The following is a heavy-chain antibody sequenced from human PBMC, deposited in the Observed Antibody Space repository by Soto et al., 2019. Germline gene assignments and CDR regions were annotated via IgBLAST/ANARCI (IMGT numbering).Heavy chain of an antibody. D-gene: IGHD5-12*01. Sequence: SVKVSCKASGGTFSSYAISWVRQAPGQGLEWMGGIIPIFGTANYAQKFQGRVTITADKSTSTAYMELSSLRSEDTAAYYCASPANDIVADHPYGMDVWGQGTTVTVSS. V-gene: IGHV1-69*06. CDR2: IIPIFGTA. J-gene: IGHJ6*02. CDR1: GGTFSSYA. CDR3: ASPANDIVADHPYGMDV.